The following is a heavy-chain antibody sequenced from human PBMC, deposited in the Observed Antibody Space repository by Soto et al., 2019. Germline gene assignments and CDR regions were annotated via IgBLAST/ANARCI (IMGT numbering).Heavy chain of an antibody. CDR2: IIPILGIA. D-gene: IGHD1-26*01. Sequence: QVQLVQSGAEVKKPGSSVKVSCKASGGTFSSYTISWVRQAPGQGLEWMGRIIPILGIANYAQKFQGRVTITADKSTSTAYMELSSLRSEDTAVYYSARDPGWERSGYWGQGTLVTVSS. V-gene: IGHV1-69*08. CDR1: GGTFSSYT. CDR3: ARDPGWERSGY. J-gene: IGHJ4*02.